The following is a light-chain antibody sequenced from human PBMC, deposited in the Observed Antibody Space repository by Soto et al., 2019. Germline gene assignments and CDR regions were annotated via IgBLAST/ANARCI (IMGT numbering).Light chain of an antibody. V-gene: IGKV1-5*01. CDR2: DAS. J-gene: IGKJ1*01. CDR1: QSISSW. Sequence: DIRMTQSPSTLSASVGDTVTITCRASQSISSWLAWYQQKPGKAPKLLIYDASSLESGVPSRFSGSASGTEFTLTISSLQPDDFATYYCQQYNSYWTFGQGTKV. CDR3: QQYNSYWT.